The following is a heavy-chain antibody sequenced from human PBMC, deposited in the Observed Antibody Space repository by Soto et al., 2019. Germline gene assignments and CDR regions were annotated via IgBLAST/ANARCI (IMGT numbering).Heavy chain of an antibody. Sequence: PGGSXRLSCSSSGFTFCICFISWFRQAPGKGLEWLSLISGSGRYTDYADSVKGRFTISRDNSKNTLYLQMNSLRVEDTAVYYCAKDTPRERMKPQYGMDVWGQGPTVTVSS. CDR3: AKDTPRERMKPQYGMDV. J-gene: IGHJ6*02. CDR2: ISGSGRYT. V-gene: IGHV3-23*01. CDR1: GFTFCICF.